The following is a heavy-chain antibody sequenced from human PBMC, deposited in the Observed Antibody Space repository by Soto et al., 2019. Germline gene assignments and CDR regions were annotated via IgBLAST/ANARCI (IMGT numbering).Heavy chain of an antibody. J-gene: IGHJ5*02. CDR3: ARDPSTRNQLIEVWVDP. CDR1: GDTFGRFT. D-gene: IGHD2-2*01. CDR2: IKPISDIT. V-gene: IGHV1-69*13. Sequence: ASVKVSCKASGDTFGRFTINWVRQAPGQGLEWMGGIKPISDITNYAQRFQGRVTFTADASTSTVYLELISQRSEDTAMYYCARDPSTRNQLIEVWVDPWAQATLVTVSS.